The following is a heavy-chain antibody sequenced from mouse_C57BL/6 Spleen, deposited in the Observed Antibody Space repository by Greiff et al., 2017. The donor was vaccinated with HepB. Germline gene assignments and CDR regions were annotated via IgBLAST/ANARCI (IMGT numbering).Heavy chain of an antibody. Sequence: QVQLQQPGAELVMPGASVKLSCKASGYTFTSYWMHWVKQRPGQGLEWIGEIDPSDSYTNYNQKFKGKSTLTVDKSSSTAYMQLSSLPSEDSAVYYCARSIRNDGNFDYWGQGTTLTVSS. CDR1: GYTFTSYW. CDR2: IDPSDSYT. CDR3: ARSIRNDGNFDY. V-gene: IGHV1-69*01. D-gene: IGHD2-14*01. J-gene: IGHJ2*01.